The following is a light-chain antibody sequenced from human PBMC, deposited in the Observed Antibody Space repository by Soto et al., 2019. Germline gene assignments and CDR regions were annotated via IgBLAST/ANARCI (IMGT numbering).Light chain of an antibody. CDR1: QSVSRN. J-gene: IGKJ1*01. Sequence: EVVLTQSPATLYLSPGERSTLSFMASQSVSRNLAWYQQKPGQAPRLLIYRASTRATGIPARFSGSGSGTDFSLSISSLQPEDFAVYYCQQRTDWHRTFGQGTKVDI. V-gene: IGKV3-11*01. CDR2: RAS. CDR3: QQRTDWHRT.